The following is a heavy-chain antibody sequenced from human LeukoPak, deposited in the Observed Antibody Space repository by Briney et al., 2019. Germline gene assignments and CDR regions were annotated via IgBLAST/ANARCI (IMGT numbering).Heavy chain of an antibody. D-gene: IGHD3-9*01. Sequence: SETLSLTCTVSGGSISSYYWSWIRQPAGKGLEWIGRIYTSGSTNYNPSLKSRVTMSVDTSKNQFSLKLSSVTAADTAVYYCARGRYGILTGYANTGPSGAFDIWGQGTMVTVSS. CDR2: IYTSGST. J-gene: IGHJ3*02. CDR1: GGSISSYY. CDR3: ARGRYGILTGYANTGPSGAFDI. V-gene: IGHV4-4*07.